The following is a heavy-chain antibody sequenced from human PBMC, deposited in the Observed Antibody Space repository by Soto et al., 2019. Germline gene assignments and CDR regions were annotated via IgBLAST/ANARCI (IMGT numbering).Heavy chain of an antibody. V-gene: IGHV4-31*03. Sequence: SETLSRTCSVSGSPISSGGYYWSWIRQHPRKGPEWIGYIYYSGTTYYNPSLNSRVTISVDTSKNQFSLKLSSVTAADTAVYYCARDVVVVAATPTRSTARTTTSPHVIDVWGQATTVTVYS. D-gene: IGHD2-15*01. CDR1: GSPISSGGYY. CDR2: IYYSGTT. J-gene: IGHJ6*02. CDR3: ARDVVVVAATPTRSTARTTTSPHVIDV.